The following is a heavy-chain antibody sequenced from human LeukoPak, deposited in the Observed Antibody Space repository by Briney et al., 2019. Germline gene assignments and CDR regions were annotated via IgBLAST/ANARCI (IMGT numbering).Heavy chain of an antibody. J-gene: IGHJ3*02. CDR3: ARTDYYDSRGFSSAAFDI. V-gene: IGHV3-11*01. CDR2: ISSSGSTI. Sequence: GGSLRLSCAASGFTFSDYYMSWIRQAPGKGLEWVSYISSSGSTIYYADSVKGRFTISRDNAKNSLYLQMNSLRAEDTAVYYCARTDYYDSRGFSSAAFDIWGQGTMVTVSS. D-gene: IGHD3-22*01. CDR1: GFTFSDYY.